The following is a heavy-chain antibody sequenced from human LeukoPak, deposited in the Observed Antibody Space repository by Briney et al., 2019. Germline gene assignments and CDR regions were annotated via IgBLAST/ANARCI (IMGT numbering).Heavy chain of an antibody. V-gene: IGHV3-33*01. D-gene: IGHD5-12*01. CDR1: GFTFSSYG. CDR2: IWYDGSNK. J-gene: IGHJ4*02. Sequence: QSGRPLRLSCAASGFTFSSYGMHWVRQAPGKGLEWVAVIWYDGSNKYYADSVKGRFTISRDNSKNTLYLQMNSLRAEDTAVYYCARDPRDGYNYDFDYWGQGTLVTVSS. CDR3: ARDPRDGYNYDFDY.